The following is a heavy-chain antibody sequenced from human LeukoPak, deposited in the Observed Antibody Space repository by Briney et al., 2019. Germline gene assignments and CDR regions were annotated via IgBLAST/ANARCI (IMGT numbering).Heavy chain of an antibody. Sequence: ASVKVSCKASGYTFTSYYMHWVRQAPGQGLEWMGIINPSGGSTSYAQKFQGRVTMIRDMSTSTVYMELSSLRSEDTAVYYCARDRITMVRGAFNWFDPWGQGTLVTVSS. D-gene: IGHD3-10*01. J-gene: IGHJ5*02. V-gene: IGHV1-46*01. CDR2: INPSGGST. CDR3: ARDRITMVRGAFNWFDP. CDR1: GYTFTSYY.